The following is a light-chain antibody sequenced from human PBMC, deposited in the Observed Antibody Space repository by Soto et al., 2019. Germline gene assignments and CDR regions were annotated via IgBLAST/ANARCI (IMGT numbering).Light chain of an antibody. CDR2: DVT. CDR1: SSDVGTYNL. CDR3: CSYAGSSTPWV. Sequence: QSALTQPASVSGSPGQSITISCTGTSSDVGTYNLVSWYQRHPGKAPKLMIYDVTKRPSGVSNRFSGSKSGNTASLTISGLQAEDEGDYYCCSYAGSSTPWVFGGGTTLTVL. V-gene: IGLV2-23*02. J-gene: IGLJ3*02.